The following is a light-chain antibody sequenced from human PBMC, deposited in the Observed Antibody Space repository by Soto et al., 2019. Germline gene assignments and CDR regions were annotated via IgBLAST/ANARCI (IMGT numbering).Light chain of an antibody. CDR3: SSYTGVSTPLV. CDR2: EVS. Sequence: QSVLTQPASVSGSPGQSITISYTGTSSDVGGYNYVSWYQQHPVKAPKLLIYEVSNRPSGVSNRFSGSKSGNTASLTISGLQAEDEADYYCSSYTGVSTPLVFGGGTKLTVL. V-gene: IGLV2-14*01. CDR1: SSDVGGYNY. J-gene: IGLJ3*02.